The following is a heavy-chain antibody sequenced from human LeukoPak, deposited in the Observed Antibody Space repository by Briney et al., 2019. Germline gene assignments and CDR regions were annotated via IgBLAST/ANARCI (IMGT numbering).Heavy chain of an antibody. J-gene: IGHJ6*03. CDR2: ISSSGSTI. CDR3: ARDMGDYYYYYMDV. D-gene: IGHD3-16*01. CDR1: GFTFSSYE. V-gene: IGHV3-48*03. Sequence: GGSLRLSCAASGFTFSSYEMNWVRQAPGKGQEWVSYISSSGSTIYYADSVKGRFTISRDNAKNSLYLQMNSLRAEDTAVYYCARDMGDYYYYYMDVWGKGTTVTVSS.